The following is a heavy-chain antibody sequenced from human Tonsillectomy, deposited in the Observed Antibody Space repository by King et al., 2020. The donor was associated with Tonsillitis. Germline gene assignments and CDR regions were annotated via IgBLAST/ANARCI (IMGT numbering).Heavy chain of an antibody. D-gene: IGHD3-10*01. CDR2: ISYDGSNK. CDR3: AKDGPYGSGSYYFSGSVED. Sequence: VQLVESGGGVVQPGRSLRLSCAASGFTFSSYGMHWVRQAPGKGLEWVAVISYDGSNKYYADSVKGRFTISRDTSKNTLYLQMNSLRAEDTAVYYCAKDGPYGSGSYYFSGSVEDWGQGPLVTVSS. V-gene: IGHV3-30*18. J-gene: IGHJ4*02. CDR1: GFTFSSYG.